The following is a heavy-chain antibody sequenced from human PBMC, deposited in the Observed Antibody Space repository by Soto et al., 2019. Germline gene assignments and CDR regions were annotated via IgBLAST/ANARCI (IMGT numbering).Heavy chain of an antibody. CDR2: IYSGGST. Sequence: GGSLRLSCAASGFTVSSNYMSWVGQAAGKGLEWVSVIYSGGSTYYADSVKGRFTISRDISKNTLYLQVNSLRAEDTAVYYCARPYSNFIDYYYGLDVWGQGTTVTVSS. CDR1: GFTVSSNY. CDR3: ARPYSNFIDYYYGLDV. J-gene: IGHJ6*02. D-gene: IGHD4-4*01. V-gene: IGHV3-53*01.